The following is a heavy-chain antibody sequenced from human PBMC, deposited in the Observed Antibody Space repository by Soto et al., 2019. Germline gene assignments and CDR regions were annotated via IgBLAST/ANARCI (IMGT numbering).Heavy chain of an antibody. D-gene: IGHD6-6*01. CDR3: ARDKEAARLFDC. CDR2: INPSGGST. Sequence: ASVKVSCKASGYTFTSYYMHWVRQAPGQGLEWMGIINPSGGSTSYARKFQDRVTMTRDTSTSTVYMELSSLRSEDTAVYYCARDKEAARLFDCWGQGTLVTVSS. CDR1: GYTFTSYY. V-gene: IGHV1-46*01. J-gene: IGHJ4*02.